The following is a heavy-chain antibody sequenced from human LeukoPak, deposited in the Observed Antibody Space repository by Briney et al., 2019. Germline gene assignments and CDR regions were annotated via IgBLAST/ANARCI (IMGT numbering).Heavy chain of an antibody. J-gene: IGHJ6*03. CDR2: IRYDGSNK. CDR3: AKSAIYGSGSFYYMDV. V-gene: IGHV3-30*02. Sequence: PGGSLRLSCAASGFTFSGYGMHWVRQAPGKGLEWVAFIRYDGSNKYYADSVKGRFTISRDNSKNTLYLQMNSLRAEDTAVYYCAKSAIYGSGSFYYMDVWGKGTTVTVSS. D-gene: IGHD3-10*01. CDR1: GFTFSGYG.